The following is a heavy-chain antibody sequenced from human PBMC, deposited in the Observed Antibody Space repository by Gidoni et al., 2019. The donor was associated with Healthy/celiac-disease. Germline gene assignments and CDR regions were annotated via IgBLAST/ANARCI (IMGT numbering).Heavy chain of an antibody. Sequence: EVQLVQSGAEVKKPGESLRITCRGSGYSFTSYWISWVRQMPGKGLEWMGRIDPSDSYTNYSPSFHGHVTISAYKSISTAYLQWSSLKASDTAMYYCARQEYSSSWYWTDYWGQGTLVTVSS. D-gene: IGHD6-13*01. J-gene: IGHJ4*02. CDR2: IDPSDSYT. V-gene: IGHV5-10-1*03. CDR3: ARQEYSSSWYWTDY. CDR1: GYSFTSYW.